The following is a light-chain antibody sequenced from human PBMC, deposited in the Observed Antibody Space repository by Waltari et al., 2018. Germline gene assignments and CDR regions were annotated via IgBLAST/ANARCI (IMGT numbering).Light chain of an antibody. V-gene: IGKV3-20*01. CDR2: GAS. Sequence: EIVLTHSPGTLSLSPVERATLPCRASPSVSSSYLAWYQQKPGQAPRLLIYGASSRATGIPDRFSGSGSGTDFTLTISRLEPEDFAVYYCQQYGSSPLTFGGGTKVEIK. J-gene: IGKJ4*01. CDR3: QQYGSSPLT. CDR1: PSVSSSY.